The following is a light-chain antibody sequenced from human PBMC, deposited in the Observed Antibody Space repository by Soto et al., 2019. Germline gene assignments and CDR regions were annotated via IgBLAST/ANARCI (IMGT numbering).Light chain of an antibody. J-gene: IGLJ2*01. CDR3: AAWDDSLSGHVV. V-gene: IGLV1-44*01. CDR1: SSNIGGNT. CDR2: ADD. Sequence: QSVPTQPPSASGTPGQRVTISCSGSSSNIGGNTVSWFHHLPGTAPKVLIYADDQRPSGVPDRFSGSKSGTSASLAISRLQSEDEGAYYCAAWDDSLSGHVVFGGGTKLTVL.